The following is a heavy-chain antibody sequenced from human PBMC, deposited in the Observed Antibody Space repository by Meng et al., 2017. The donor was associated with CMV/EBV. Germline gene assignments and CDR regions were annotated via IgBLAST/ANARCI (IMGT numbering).Heavy chain of an antibody. V-gene: IGHV4-38-2*02. CDR3: AREWGGIVVVPAAMGIDY. Sequence: SETLSLTCTVSGYSISSGYYWGWIRQPPGKGLEWIGSIYHSGSTYYNPSLKSRVTISVDTSKNQFSLKLSYVTAADTAVYYCAREWGGIVVVPAAMGIDYWGQGTLVTVSS. CDR1: GYSISSGYY. J-gene: IGHJ4*02. CDR2: IYHSGST. D-gene: IGHD2-2*01.